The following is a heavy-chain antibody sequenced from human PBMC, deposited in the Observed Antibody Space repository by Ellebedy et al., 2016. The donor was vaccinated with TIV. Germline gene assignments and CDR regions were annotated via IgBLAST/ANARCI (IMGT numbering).Heavy chain of an antibody. CDR1: GLALTHYA. CDR2: INYSGSTT. CDR3: VKDLRSIIEGHWFDP. J-gene: IGHJ5*02. V-gene: IGHV3-23*01. D-gene: IGHD2/OR15-2a*01. Sequence: GGSLRLXXAASGLALTHYAMGWVRQAPGKGLEWVSSINYSGSTTYSADSVKGRFTISRDNSKNEMYLQMDSLRAEDTGIYYCVKDLRSIIEGHWFDPWGQGTLVTVSS.